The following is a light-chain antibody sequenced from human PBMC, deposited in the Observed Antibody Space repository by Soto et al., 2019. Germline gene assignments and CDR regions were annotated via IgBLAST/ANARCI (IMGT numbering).Light chain of an antibody. CDR2: EVS. CDR3: SSYTSSSLYV. J-gene: IGLJ1*01. CDR1: SSDVGGYNY. V-gene: IGLV2-14*01. Sequence: QAVLTHPATVSWSPGHSITISCTGTSSDVGGYNYVSWYQQHPGKAPKLMIYEVSNRPSGVSNRFSGSKSGNTASLTISGLQAEEEADYYCSSYTSSSLYVFGTGTKVTVL.